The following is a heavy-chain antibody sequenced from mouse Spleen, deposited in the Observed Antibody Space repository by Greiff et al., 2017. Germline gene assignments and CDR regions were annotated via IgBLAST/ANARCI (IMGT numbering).Heavy chain of an antibody. J-gene: IGHJ2*01. Sequence: DVKLVESGGGLVKPGGSLKLSCAASGFTFSSYAMSWVRQTPEKRLEWVATISSGGSYTYYPDSVKGRFTISRDNAKNTLYLQMSSLRSEDTAMYYCARQGITTVVSGDYFDYWGQGTTLTVSS. V-gene: IGHV5-9-3*01. D-gene: IGHD1-1*01. CDR1: GFTFSSYA. CDR2: ISSGGSYT. CDR3: ARQGITTVVSGDYFDY.